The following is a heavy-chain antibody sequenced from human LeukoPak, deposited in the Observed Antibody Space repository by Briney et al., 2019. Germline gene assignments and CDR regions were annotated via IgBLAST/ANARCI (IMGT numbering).Heavy chain of an antibody. V-gene: IGHV3-48*02. CDR3: ARAPQDYDILTGYYRPTHFDY. J-gene: IGHJ4*02. D-gene: IGHD3-9*01. Sequence: GGSLRLSCEASGFTFNTYDMNWVRQAPGKGLEWISYISYNSRTIYYADSVKGRFTISRDNAKNSLYLQMNSLRDEDTAVYYCARAPQDYDILTGYYRPTHFDYWGQGTLVTVSS. CDR2: ISYNSRTI. CDR1: GFTFNTYD.